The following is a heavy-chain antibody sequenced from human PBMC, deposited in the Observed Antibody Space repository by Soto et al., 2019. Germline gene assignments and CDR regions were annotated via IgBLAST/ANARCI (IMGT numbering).Heavy chain of an antibody. Sequence: GESLKISCKGSGYSFTSYWIGWVRQMPGKGLEWMGIIYPGDSDTRYSPSFQGQVTISADKSISTAYLQWSSLKASDTAMYYCARLIAPADDYYYYYGMDVWGQGTTVTVS. D-gene: IGHD3-16*02. CDR1: GYSFTSYW. V-gene: IGHV5-51*01. J-gene: IGHJ6*02. CDR2: IYPGDSDT. CDR3: ARLIAPADDYYYYYGMDV.